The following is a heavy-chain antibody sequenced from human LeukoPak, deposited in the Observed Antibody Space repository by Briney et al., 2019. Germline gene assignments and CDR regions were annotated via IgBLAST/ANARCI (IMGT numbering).Heavy chain of an antibody. Sequence: PGGSLRLSCAASGFTFSSYSMNWVRQAPGKGLEWVSSISSSSYIYYADSVKGRFTISRDNAKNSLYLQMNSLRAEDTAVYYCARGRFLEWLLRWGQGTLVTVSS. D-gene: IGHD3-3*01. CDR2: ISSSSYI. CDR3: ARGRFLEWLLR. CDR1: GFTFSSYS. V-gene: IGHV3-21*01. J-gene: IGHJ4*02.